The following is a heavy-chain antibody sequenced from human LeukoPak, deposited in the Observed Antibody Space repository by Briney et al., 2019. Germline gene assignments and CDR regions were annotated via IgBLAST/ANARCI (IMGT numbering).Heavy chain of an antibody. Sequence: GGSLRLSCAASGFTFSSYEMNWVRQAPGKGLEWVSYISSSGSTIYYADSVKGRFTISRDNAKNSLYLQMNSLRAEDTAVYYCARQAAAGHGFDPWGQGTLVTVSS. V-gene: IGHV3-48*03. CDR1: GFTFSSYE. CDR3: ARQAAAGHGFDP. CDR2: ISSSGSTI. D-gene: IGHD6-13*01. J-gene: IGHJ5*02.